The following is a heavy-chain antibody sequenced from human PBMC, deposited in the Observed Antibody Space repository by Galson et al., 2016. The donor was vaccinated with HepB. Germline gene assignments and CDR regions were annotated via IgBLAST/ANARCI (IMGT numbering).Heavy chain of an antibody. V-gene: IGHV1-18*01. CDR3: ARDYYDSSGYFLDA. CDR1: GYTFRNYG. D-gene: IGHD3-22*01. CDR2: ISGYSGKT. Sequence: SVKVSCKASGYTFRNYGISWVRQAPGQGLEWMGYISGYSGKTNYAQRVQGRVTMTTSRSTSIAYMELRSLTSDDTAVYFCARDYYDSSGYFLDAWGQGTLVTVSS. J-gene: IGHJ5*02.